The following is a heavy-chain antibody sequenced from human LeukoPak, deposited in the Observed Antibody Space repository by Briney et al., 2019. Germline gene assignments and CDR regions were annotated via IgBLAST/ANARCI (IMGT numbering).Heavy chain of an antibody. V-gene: IGHV3-74*01. CDR2: INSDGSST. CDR1: GCTFSSYW. J-gene: IGHJ4*02. CDR3: APYYVSGSSLDY. Sequence: GGSLRLSCAASGCTFSSYWMNWVRQAPGKGLGWVSRINSDGSSTNYADSAKGRFTISRDHAKYTLYLQMNSLRAEDTAVYYCAPYYVSGSSLDYWGQGTLVTVSS. D-gene: IGHD3-10*01.